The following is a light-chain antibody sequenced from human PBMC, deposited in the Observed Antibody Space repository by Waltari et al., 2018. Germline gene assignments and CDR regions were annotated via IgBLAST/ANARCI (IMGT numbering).Light chain of an antibody. J-gene: IGKJ2*01. V-gene: IGKV3-20*01. CDR2: AVS. CDR1: QSVGSSY. Sequence: EIVLTQSPGTLSLSPGDRATLSCWASQSVGSSYLAWFQQKPGQAPRLLIYAVSSRATGIPDRFSGSGSGTDFTLTINRLEPEDSAVYYCQQYGSPPYTFGQGTKLEL. CDR3: QQYGSPPYT.